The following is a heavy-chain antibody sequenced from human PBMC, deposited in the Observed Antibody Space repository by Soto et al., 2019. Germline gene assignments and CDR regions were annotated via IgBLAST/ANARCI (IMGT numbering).Heavy chain of an antibody. CDR1: GGSIRGLY. D-gene: IGHD3-10*01. J-gene: IGHJ3*02. V-gene: IGHV4-59*11. Sequence: PSETMSLTCSVSGGSIRGLYWTWIRQTPGNGLEWIGYISDSGRSNYNPSLKSRVTISVDTSKNQFSLKLSSVTAADTAVYYCARGARSITMVRGVAFDIWGQGTMVTVSS. CDR2: ISDSGRS. CDR3: ARGARSITMVRGVAFDI.